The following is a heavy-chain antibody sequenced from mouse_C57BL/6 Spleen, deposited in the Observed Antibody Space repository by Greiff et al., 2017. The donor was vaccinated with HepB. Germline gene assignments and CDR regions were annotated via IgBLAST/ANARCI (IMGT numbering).Heavy chain of an antibody. CDR1: GYAFSSYW. CDR2: IYPGDGDT. J-gene: IGHJ1*03. V-gene: IGHV1-80*01. Sequence: QVQLKQSGAELVKPGASVKISCKASGYAFSSYWMNGVKQRPGKGLEWIGQIYPGDGDTNYNGKFKGKATLTADKSSSTAYMQLSSLTSEDSAVYFCASRYFDVWGTGTTVTVSS. CDR3: ASRYFDV.